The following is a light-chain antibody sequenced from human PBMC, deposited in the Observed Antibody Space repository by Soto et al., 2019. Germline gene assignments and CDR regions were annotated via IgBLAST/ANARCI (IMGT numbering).Light chain of an antibody. CDR2: GVN. J-gene: IGLJ1*01. Sequence: QSALTQPPSASGSPGQSVAISCTGTSSDVGGYNYVSWYQQHPGKAPKLMIYGVNKRPSGVPDRFSGSKSGNTASLTVSGLQAEDEADYYCSSFAPGRIYVFGSGTKLTVL. CDR1: SSDVGGYNY. V-gene: IGLV2-8*01. CDR3: SSFAPGRIYV.